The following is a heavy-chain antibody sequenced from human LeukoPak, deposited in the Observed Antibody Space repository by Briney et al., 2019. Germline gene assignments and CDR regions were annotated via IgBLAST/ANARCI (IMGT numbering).Heavy chain of an antibody. J-gene: IGHJ4*02. CDR3: AREGYSDMDY. D-gene: IGHD5-18*01. V-gene: IGHV4-4*02. CDR2: IHHSGTT. Sequence: SGTLSLTCAVSGGSISSDIWWSWVRQPPGKGLEWIAEIHHSGTTNYNPSLKSRVTISVDTSKNQFSLKLSSVTAADTAVYYCAREGYSDMDYWGQGTLVTVSS. CDR1: GGSISSDIW.